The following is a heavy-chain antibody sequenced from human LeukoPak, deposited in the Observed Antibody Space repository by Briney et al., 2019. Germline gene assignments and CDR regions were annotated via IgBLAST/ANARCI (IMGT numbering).Heavy chain of an antibody. V-gene: IGHV4-39*07. J-gene: IGHJ6*03. CDR2: IYYSGST. CDR3: ARGYCSGGSCYSSYYYSYMDV. Sequence: SETLSLTCTVSGGSISSSNYYWGWIRQPPGKGLEWIGTIYYSGSTYYNPSLKSRITISVDTSDNQFSLNLSSVTAADTAVYYCARGYCSGGSCYSSYYYSYMDVWGKGTTVTVSS. CDR1: GGSISSSNYY. D-gene: IGHD2-15*01.